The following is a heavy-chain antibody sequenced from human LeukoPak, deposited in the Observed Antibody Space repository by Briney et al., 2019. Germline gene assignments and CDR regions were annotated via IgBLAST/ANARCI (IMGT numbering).Heavy chain of an antibody. Sequence: PGRSLRLSCAASGFTFSSYGMHWVRQAPGKGLEWVAVIWYDGSNKYYADSVKGRFTISRDNSKNTLYLQMNSLRAEDTAVYYCAKEDYDFWSGYYRYYYYYMDVWGKGTTVTVSS. J-gene: IGHJ6*03. CDR1: GFTFSSYG. CDR3: AKEDYDFWSGYYRYYYYYMDV. D-gene: IGHD3-3*01. V-gene: IGHV3-33*06. CDR2: IWYDGSNK.